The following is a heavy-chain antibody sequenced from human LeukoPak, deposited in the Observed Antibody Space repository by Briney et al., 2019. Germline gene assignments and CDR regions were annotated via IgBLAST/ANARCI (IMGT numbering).Heavy chain of an antibody. Sequence: GGSLRLSCAASGFTFSSSWMTWVRPAPGKGLEWVSAISGSGGSTYYADSVKGRFTISRDNAKNSLYLQMNSLRAEDTAVYYCAELGITMIGGVWGKGTTVTISS. CDR1: GFTFSSSW. CDR2: ISGSGGST. V-gene: IGHV3-23*01. J-gene: IGHJ6*04. D-gene: IGHD3-10*02. CDR3: AELGITMIGGV.